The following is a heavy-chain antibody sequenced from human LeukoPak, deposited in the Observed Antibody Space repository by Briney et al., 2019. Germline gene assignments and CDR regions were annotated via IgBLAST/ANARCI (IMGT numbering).Heavy chain of an antibody. CDR3: ARLSYGSRCSLFDW. Sequence: CCDAAGSSFTCSLICWLRALRQNRQERMGIIYPGDSDTRYNPSLQGHVTTSADKSISTAYLQWSSVKASDTAMYDCARLSYGSRCSLFDWWGQGTLVTVSS. CDR1: GSSFTCSL. J-gene: IGHJ4*02. V-gene: IGHV5-51*01. D-gene: IGHD3-10*01. CDR2: IYPGDSDT.